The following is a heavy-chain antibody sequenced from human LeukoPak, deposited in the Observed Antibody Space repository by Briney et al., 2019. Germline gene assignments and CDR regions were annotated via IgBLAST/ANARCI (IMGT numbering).Heavy chain of an antibody. CDR1: GGSISSYY. CDR2: IYYSGST. D-gene: IGHD2-15*01. CDR3: ARLCGGGSCPGGFDY. J-gene: IGHJ4*02. Sequence: KTSETLSLTCTVSGGSISSYYWSWIRQPPGKGLEWIGYIYYSGSTDYNPSLKSRVTISVDTSKNQFSLKLSSVTAADTAVYYCARLCGGGSCPGGFDYWGQGTLVTVSS. V-gene: IGHV4-59*12.